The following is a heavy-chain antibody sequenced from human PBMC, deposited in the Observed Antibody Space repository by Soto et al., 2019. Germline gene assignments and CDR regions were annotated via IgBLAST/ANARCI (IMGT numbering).Heavy chain of an antibody. J-gene: IGHJ5*01. CDR3: ARHARPRTLDMKHNWFES. CDR2: IYYSGST. Sequence: SETLSLTCTVSGGSIGVYYWSWLRQPPGKGPEWIGYIYYSGSTNYNPSLKSRVTMSVDTSKIQFSLRLNSVTAADTAVYYCARHARPRTLDMKHNWFESWGQGTLVTVSS. D-gene: IGHD3-3*01. V-gene: IGHV4-59*08. CDR1: GGSIGVYY.